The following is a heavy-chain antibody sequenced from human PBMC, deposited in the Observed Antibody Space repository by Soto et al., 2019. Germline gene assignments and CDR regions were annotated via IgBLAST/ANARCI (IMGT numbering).Heavy chain of an antibody. D-gene: IGHD3-10*01. Sequence: VQLVESGGGLVQPGGSLRLSCAVSGFTFSGYWMSWVRQTPGKGLEWVANIKGDGSEKYYADSVKGRFTVSRDNDKNSVYLEMNSLKTDDTAVYYCTNGSGPWAGSGMNVWGQGTTVIVSS. J-gene: IGHJ6*02. CDR2: IKGDGSEK. CDR3: TNGSGPWAGSGMNV. V-gene: IGHV3-7*03. CDR1: GFTFSGYW.